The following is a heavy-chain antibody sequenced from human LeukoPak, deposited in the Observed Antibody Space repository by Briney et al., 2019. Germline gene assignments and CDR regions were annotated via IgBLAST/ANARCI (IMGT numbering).Heavy chain of an antibody. CDR3: ARRAGGYSHSYDY. CDR2: IYSGGNT. V-gene: IGHV3-53*01. CDR1: EFTVSSNY. Sequence: GGSLRLSCAASEFTVSSNYMSWVRQAPGKGLEWVAIIYSGGNTNYADSVKGRFTISRDNSKNTLYLQMNHLRVADTAVYYCARRAGGYSHSYDYWGQGTLVTVSS. D-gene: IGHD4-23*01. J-gene: IGHJ4*02.